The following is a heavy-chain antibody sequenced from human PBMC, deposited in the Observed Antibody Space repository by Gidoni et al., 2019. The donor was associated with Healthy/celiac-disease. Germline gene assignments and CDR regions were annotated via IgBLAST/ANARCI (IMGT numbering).Heavy chain of an antibody. D-gene: IGHD3-3*01. V-gene: IGHV3-15*07. CDR3: TTYDFWSANFDY. CDR1: GFTFSNAW. J-gene: IGHJ4*02. CDR2: IKSKTDGGTT. Sequence: EVQLVESGGGLVKPGRSLRLSCAASGFTFSNAWMNWVRQALGKGLEWVGRIKSKTDGGTTDYAATVKGRFTISRDDSKNTLYLQMNSLKTEDTAVYYCTTYDFWSANFDYWGQGTLVTVSS.